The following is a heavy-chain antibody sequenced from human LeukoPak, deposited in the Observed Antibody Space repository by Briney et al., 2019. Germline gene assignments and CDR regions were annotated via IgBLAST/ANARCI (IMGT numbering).Heavy chain of an antibody. D-gene: IGHD3-22*01. V-gene: IGHV3-23*01. CDR1: GFTFSSYA. Sequence: PGGSLRLSCAASGFTFSSYAMSWARQAPGRGLEWVSTISGSGDGRYYADSVKGRFTISRDNSKNTVYLQMNSLRADDTAVYYCAKDLDDSSGFYSYHHWGQGTLVTVSS. J-gene: IGHJ1*01. CDR2: ISGSGDGR. CDR3: AKDLDDSSGFYSYHH.